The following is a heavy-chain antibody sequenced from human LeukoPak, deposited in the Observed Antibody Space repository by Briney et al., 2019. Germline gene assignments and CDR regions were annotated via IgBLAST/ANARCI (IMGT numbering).Heavy chain of an antibody. CDR1: GFTFSTYD. J-gene: IGHJ4*02. Sequence: GGSLRFSCAASGFTFSTYDMHWVRQAPGKGLEWVAVIWYDGSNKYYADSVKGRSTISRDNSKNTLYLQMNSLRAEDTAVYYCARDGGAGLDYWGQGVLVTVSS. CDR3: ARDGGAGLDY. D-gene: IGHD3-16*01. V-gene: IGHV3-33*01. CDR2: IWYDGSNK.